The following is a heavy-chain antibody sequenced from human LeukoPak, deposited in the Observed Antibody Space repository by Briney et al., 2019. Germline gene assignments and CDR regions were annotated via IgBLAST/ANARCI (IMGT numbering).Heavy chain of an antibody. CDR3: VSQRRYSSGRRYIDY. J-gene: IGHJ4*02. CDR2: MYYGETT. CDR1: GGSISSRNYY. Sequence: PLETLSLTCTVSGGSISSRNYYWGWIRQPPGKGLEWIGSMYYGETTYCNPSLKSRVTISADTSKNQFSLKLSSVTAADTAVYYCVSQRRYSSGRRYIDYWGQGTLVPVSS. D-gene: IGHD6-19*01. V-gene: IGHV4-39*01.